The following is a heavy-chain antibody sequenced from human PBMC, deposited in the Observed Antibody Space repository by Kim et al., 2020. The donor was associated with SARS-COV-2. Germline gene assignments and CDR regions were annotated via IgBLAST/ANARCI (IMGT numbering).Heavy chain of an antibody. V-gene: IGHV4-34*01. CDR3: ARAPRRGYSYGFPPLYDY. D-gene: IGHD5-18*01. CDR2: INHSGST. CDR1: GGSFSGYY. Sequence: SETLSLTCAVYGGSFSGYYWSWIRQPPGKGLEWIGEINHSGSTNYNPSLKSRVTISVDTSKNQFSLKLSSVTAADTAVYYCARAPRRGYSYGFPPLYDYWGQGTLVTVSS. J-gene: IGHJ4*02.